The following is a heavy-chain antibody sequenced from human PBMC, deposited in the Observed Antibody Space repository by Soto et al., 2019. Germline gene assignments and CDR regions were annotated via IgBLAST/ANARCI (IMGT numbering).Heavy chain of an antibody. D-gene: IGHD3-10*01. CDR2: INPSGGST. Sequence: VASVKVSCKASGYTFTSYYMHWVRQAPGQGLEWMGIINPSGGSTSYAQKFQGRVTMTRDTSTSTVYMELSSLRSEDTAVYYCARERITMVRGVPKLSSYGMDVWGQGTTVNVSS. V-gene: IGHV1-46*01. CDR1: GYTFTSYY. J-gene: IGHJ6*02. CDR3: ARERITMVRGVPKLSSYGMDV.